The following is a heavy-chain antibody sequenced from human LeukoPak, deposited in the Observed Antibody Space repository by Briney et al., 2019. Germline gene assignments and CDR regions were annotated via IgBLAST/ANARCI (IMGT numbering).Heavy chain of an antibody. D-gene: IGHD6-13*01. Sequence: GESLKISCKGSGYSFTSYWIGWVRQMPGKGLEWMGIIYPGDSGTRYSPSFQGQVTISADKSISTAYLQWSSLKASDTAMYYCARHNDGSSWYSGMDVWGQGTTVTVSS. CDR3: ARHNDGSSWYSGMDV. V-gene: IGHV5-51*01. J-gene: IGHJ6*02. CDR1: GYSFTSYW. CDR2: IYPGDSGT.